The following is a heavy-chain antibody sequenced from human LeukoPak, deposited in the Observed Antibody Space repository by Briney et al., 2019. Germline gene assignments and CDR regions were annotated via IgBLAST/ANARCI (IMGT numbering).Heavy chain of an antibody. Sequence: GGSLRLSCEASGFTFSTYCMHWVHQAPGKGPMWVSRICPDGTVTNYADSVKARFIISRDNARNTVYLQMNSLRVEDTAVYYCVRDFRSADYWGQGTLVTVSS. CDR1: GFTFSTYC. CDR2: ICPDGTVT. J-gene: IGHJ4*02. CDR3: VRDFRSADY. V-gene: IGHV3-74*01.